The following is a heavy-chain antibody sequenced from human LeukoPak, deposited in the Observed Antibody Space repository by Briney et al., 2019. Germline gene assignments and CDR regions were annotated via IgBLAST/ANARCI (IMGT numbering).Heavy chain of an antibody. V-gene: IGHV3-9*01. J-gene: IGHJ4*02. CDR2: ISWNSGSI. CDR3: AKDGSPYYYGSGSSYYFDY. Sequence: GGSLRLSCAVSGFTFSDYAMTWVRQAPGKGLEWVSGISWNSGSIGYADSVKGRFTISRDNAKNSLYLQMNSLRAEDTALYYCAKDGSPYYYGSGSSYYFDYRGQGTLVTVSS. CDR1: GFTFSDYA. D-gene: IGHD3-10*01.